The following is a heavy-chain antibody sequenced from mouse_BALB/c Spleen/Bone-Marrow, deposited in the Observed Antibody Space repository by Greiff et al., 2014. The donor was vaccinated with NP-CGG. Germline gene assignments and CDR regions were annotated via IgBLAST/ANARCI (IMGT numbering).Heavy chain of an antibody. CDR3: ARDRNYDIHWYFDV. D-gene: IGHD1-1*01. V-gene: IGHV7-3*02. J-gene: IGHJ1*01. Sequence: EVKLMESGGGLVQPGGSLRLSCATSGFTFTDYYMSWVRQPPGKALEWLGFIRNKANGYTTEYSASVKGRFTTSRDNSQSILYLQINILRTEDSATYYCARDRNYDIHWYFDVWGAGTTVTVSS. CDR1: GFTFTDYY. CDR2: IRNKANGYTT.